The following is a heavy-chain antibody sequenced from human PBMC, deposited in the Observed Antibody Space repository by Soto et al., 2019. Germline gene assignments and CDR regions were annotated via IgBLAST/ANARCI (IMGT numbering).Heavy chain of an antibody. D-gene: IGHD5-12*01. CDR1: GVTFSSYG. Sequence: GGSLRLSCAASGVTFSSYGMHWVRQAPGKGLEWVALIWFDGSLKYYADSVKGRFTISRDNSKNTLYLQMNSLRAEDTAVYYCAKAHVGWDIVATVDYWGQGALVTVSS. J-gene: IGHJ4*02. CDR3: AKAHVGWDIVATVDY. V-gene: IGHV3-33*06. CDR2: IWFDGSLK.